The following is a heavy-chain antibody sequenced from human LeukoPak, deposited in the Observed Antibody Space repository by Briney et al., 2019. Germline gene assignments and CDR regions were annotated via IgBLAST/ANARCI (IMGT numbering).Heavy chain of an antibody. J-gene: IGHJ6*02. CDR2: IKQDGSEK. Sequence: GGSLRLSCAASGFTFSSYAMSWVRQAPGKGLEWVANIKQDGSEKYYVDSVKGRFTISRDNAKNSLYLQMNSLRAEDTAVYYCARESYSNYLPYYYYGMDVWGQGTTVTVSS. CDR3: ARESYSNYLPYYYYGMDV. CDR1: GFTFSSYA. D-gene: IGHD4-4*01. V-gene: IGHV3-7*01.